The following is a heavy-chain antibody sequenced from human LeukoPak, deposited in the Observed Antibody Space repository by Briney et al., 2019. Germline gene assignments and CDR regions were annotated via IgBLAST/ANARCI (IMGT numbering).Heavy chain of an antibody. CDR2: IYYSGST. J-gene: IGHJ3*02. Sequence: SETLSLTCTVSGGSIRSGGYYWSWIRQHPGKGLEWIGYIYYSGSTYYNPSLKSRVTISVDTSKNQFSLKLSSVTAADTAVYYCARGPGPNDAFDIWGQGTMVTVSS. D-gene: IGHD1-14*01. CDR1: GGSIRSGGYY. CDR3: ARGPGPNDAFDI. V-gene: IGHV4-31*03.